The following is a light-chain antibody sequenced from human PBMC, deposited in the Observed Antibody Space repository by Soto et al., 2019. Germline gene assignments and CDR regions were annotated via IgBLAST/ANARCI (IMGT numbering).Light chain of an antibody. V-gene: IGKV1-6*01. CDR2: AAS. CDR3: LQDYNYPRT. CDR1: QGIRND. J-gene: IGKJ1*01. Sequence: AIQMTQSPSSLSASVGDRVTITCRASQGIRNDLGWYQQKPGKAPELLIYAASSLQSGVPSRFSGSGSGTDFTLTISSLQPEHFATYYCLQDYNYPRTFGQGTKVDIK.